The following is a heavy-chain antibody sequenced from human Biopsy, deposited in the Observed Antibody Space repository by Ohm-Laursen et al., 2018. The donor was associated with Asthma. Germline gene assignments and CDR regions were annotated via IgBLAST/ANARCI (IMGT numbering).Heavy chain of an antibody. CDR3: AREATSGEVPFGYFYALDV. CDR2: INPFGGSS. V-gene: IGHV1-46*01. D-gene: IGHD2-2*01. J-gene: IGHJ6*04. CDR1: GHTFTSYY. Sequence: ASVKVSCKPSGHTFTSYYMHWVRQAPGHGLEWMGMINPFGGSSNFAQKFQGRLTMTRDTSTRTVYMELSSLRSEDTAVYYCAREATSGEVPFGYFYALDVWGEGTTVTVSS.